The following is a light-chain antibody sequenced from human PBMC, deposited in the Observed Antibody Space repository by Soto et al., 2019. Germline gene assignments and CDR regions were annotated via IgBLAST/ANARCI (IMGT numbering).Light chain of an antibody. CDR1: SSDVGGYNY. V-gene: IGLV2-14*01. CDR2: EVS. CDR3: RSYTSSSTLYV. J-gene: IGLJ1*01. Sequence: QSVLTQPASVSGSPGQSITISCTGTSSDVGGYNYVSWYQQHPGKAPKLMIYEVSNRPSGVSNRFSGSKSGNTASLTISGLQAEDEADYYCRSYTSSSTLYVFGTCTKVT.